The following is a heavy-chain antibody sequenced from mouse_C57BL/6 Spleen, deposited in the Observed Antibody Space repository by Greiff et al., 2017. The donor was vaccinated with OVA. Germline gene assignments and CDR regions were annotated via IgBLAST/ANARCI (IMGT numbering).Heavy chain of an antibody. D-gene: IGHD1-1*01. J-gene: IGHJ3*01. V-gene: IGHV1-55*01. Sequence: VQVVESGAELVKPGASVKMSCKASGYTFTSYWITWVKQRPGQGLEWIGDIYPGSGSTNYNEKFKSKATLTVDTSSSTAYMQLSSLTSEDSAVYYCARGYYGSSKSFAYWGQGTLVTVSA. CDR3: ARGYYGSSKSFAY. CDR1: GYTFTSYW. CDR2: IYPGSGST.